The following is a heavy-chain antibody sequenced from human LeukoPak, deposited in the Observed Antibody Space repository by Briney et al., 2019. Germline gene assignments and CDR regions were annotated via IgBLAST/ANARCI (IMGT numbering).Heavy chain of an antibody. CDR3: ARVTHSNPWLLLPGDREDPSDY. J-gene: IGHJ4*02. V-gene: IGHV1-8*01. Sequence: ASVKVSCKASGYTFTSYDINWVRQATGQGLEWMGWMNPNSGNTRYAQKFQGRVTMTRNTSISTAYMELSSLRSEDTAVYYCARVTHSNPWLLLPGDREDPSDYWGQGTLVTVSS. CDR1: GYTFTSYD. D-gene: IGHD3-22*01. CDR2: MNPNSGNT.